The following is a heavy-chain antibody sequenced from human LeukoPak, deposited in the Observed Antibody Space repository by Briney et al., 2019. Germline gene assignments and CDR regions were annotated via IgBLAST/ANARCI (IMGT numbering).Heavy chain of an antibody. J-gene: IGHJ4*02. CDR1: GGSFSGYY. D-gene: IGHD3-10*01. V-gene: IGHV4-34*01. CDR2: INHSGST. CDR3: ARSPYYGSGRLLDY. Sequence: SETLSLTCAVYGGSFSGYYWSWIRQPPGKGLEWIGEINHSGSTNYNPSLKSRVTISVDTSKNQFSLKLSSVTAADTAVYYCARSPYYGSGRLLDYWGQGTLVTVSS.